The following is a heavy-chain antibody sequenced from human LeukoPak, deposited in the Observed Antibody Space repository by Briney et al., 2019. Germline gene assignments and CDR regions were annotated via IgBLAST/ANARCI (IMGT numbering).Heavy chain of an antibody. CDR1: GFTFSNYA. V-gene: IGHV3-23*01. D-gene: IGHD2-15*01. Sequence: GGSLRLSCAASGFTFSNYAMSWVRQAPGKGLEWVSSISASGENTYYADSVKGRFTISRDNSKNTLYLQMNSLRAEDTAVYYCARDKARYCSGGSCYSLDYWGQGTLVTVSS. J-gene: IGHJ4*02. CDR2: ISASGENT. CDR3: ARDKARYCSGGSCYSLDY.